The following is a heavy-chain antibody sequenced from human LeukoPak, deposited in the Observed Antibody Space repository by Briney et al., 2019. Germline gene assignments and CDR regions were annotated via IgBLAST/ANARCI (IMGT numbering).Heavy chain of an antibody. CDR3: ARDIRPEATTGAFDI. CDR1: GFIFSSFS. CDR2: ISESGSYI. V-gene: IGHV3-21*01. J-gene: IGHJ3*02. D-gene: IGHD1-26*01. Sequence: PGGSLRLSCAASGFIFSSFSMNWVRQAPGKGLEWVSSISESGSYIYYADSVKGRFTISRDNAKASLYLQLHSLRAEDTAVYYCARDIRPEATTGAFDIWGQGTMVTVSS.